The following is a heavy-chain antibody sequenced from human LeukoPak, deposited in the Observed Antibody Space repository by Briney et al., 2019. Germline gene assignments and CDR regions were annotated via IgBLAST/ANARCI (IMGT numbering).Heavy chain of an antibody. D-gene: IGHD5-12*01. V-gene: IGHV5-51*01. CDR2: IYPGDSDT. CDR3: GRQNSGYDLDY. Sequence: GESLRISCKGSGYSFTSYWIGWLRQMPGKGLEWMGTIYPGDSDTRYSPSFQGQVTISADKSISTAYLQWSSLKASDTALYYCGRQNSGYDLDYWGQGTLVTVSS. J-gene: IGHJ4*02. CDR1: GYSFTSYW.